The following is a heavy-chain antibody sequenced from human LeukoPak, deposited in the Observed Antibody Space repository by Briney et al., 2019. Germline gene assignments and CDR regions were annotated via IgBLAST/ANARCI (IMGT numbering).Heavy chain of an antibody. CDR3: ARPGSTYYYDSSGYYWDY. CDR1: GFTFSSYA. CDR2: ISYDGSNK. D-gene: IGHD3-22*01. Sequence: PGRSLRLSCAASGFTFSSYAMHWVRQAPGKGLEWVAVISYDGSNKYYADSVKGRFTISRDNSKNTLYLQMNSLRAEDTAVYYCARPGSTYYYDSSGYYWDYWGQGTLVTVSS. J-gene: IGHJ4*02. V-gene: IGHV3-30-3*01.